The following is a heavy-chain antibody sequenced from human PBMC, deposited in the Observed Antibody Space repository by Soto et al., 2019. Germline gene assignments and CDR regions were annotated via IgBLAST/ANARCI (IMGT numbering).Heavy chain of an antibody. V-gene: IGHV3-21*01. D-gene: IGHD2-8*01. Sequence: GSLRLSCAASGFTFSSYSMNWVRQAPGKGLEWVSSISSSGSYIYYADSVKGRFTISRDNAKNSLYLQMNSLRAEDTAVYYCARVVGYCTNGVCYSLGYYYYGMDVWGQGTTVTVSS. CDR2: ISSSGSYI. CDR3: ARVVGYCTNGVCYSLGYYYYGMDV. J-gene: IGHJ6*02. CDR1: GFTFSSYS.